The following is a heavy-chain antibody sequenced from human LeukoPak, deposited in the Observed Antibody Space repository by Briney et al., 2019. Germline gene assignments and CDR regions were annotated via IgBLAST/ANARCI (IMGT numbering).Heavy chain of an antibody. CDR2: ISGSGGTT. D-gene: IGHD6-19*01. CDR1: GFTFSDYA. Sequence: GGSLRLSCAASGFTFSDYAMSWVRQAPGKGLEWVSAISGSGGTTYYADSVMGRFTISRDTSKTTLYLQMNSLRAEDTAVYYCAKGTLVAGATVFDYWGRGTPVTVSS. J-gene: IGHJ4*02. CDR3: AKGTLVAGATVFDY. V-gene: IGHV3-23*01.